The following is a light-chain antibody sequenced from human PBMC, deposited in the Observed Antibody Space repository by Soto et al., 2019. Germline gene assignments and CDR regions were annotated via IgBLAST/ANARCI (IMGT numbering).Light chain of an antibody. V-gene: IGLV1-44*01. CDR3: AAWDDSLNGVI. Sequence: QSVLTQPPSASGTPGQRITISCSGSSSNIGSHTVNWHQQVPGTAPKLLIYSNNERPSGVPDRFSGSKSGTSASLAISGPQSGDEADYYCAAWDDSLNGVIFGGGTKLTVL. J-gene: IGLJ2*01. CDR1: SSNIGSHT. CDR2: SNN.